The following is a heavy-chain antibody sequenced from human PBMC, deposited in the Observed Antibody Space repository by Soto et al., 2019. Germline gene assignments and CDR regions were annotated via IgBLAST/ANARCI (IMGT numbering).Heavy chain of an antibody. CDR3: ASIAAPPSYYYYMDV. CDR2: IYYSGST. J-gene: IGHJ6*03. D-gene: IGHD6-6*01. Sequence: PSETLSLTCTVSGGSISSGGYYWSWIRQHPGKGLEWIGYIYYSGSTYYNPSLKSRVTISVDTSKNQFSLKLSSVTAADTAVYYCASIAAPPSYYYYMDVGGKGTTVPVSS. V-gene: IGHV4-31*03. CDR1: GGSISSGGYY.